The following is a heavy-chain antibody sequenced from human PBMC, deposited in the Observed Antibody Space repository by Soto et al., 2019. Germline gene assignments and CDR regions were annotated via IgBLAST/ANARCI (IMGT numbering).Heavy chain of an antibody. CDR2: INHSGST. V-gene: IGHV4-34*01. Sequence: QVQLQQWGAGLLKPSETLSLTCAVYGGSFSGYYWSWIRQPPGKGLEWIGEINHSGSTNYNPSLKSRVTISVDTSKNQFSLKLSSVTAADTAVYHCARGLGTTLAFRYGMDVWGQGTTVTVSS. J-gene: IGHJ6*02. CDR1: GGSFSGYY. CDR3: ARGLGTTLAFRYGMDV. D-gene: IGHD1-7*01.